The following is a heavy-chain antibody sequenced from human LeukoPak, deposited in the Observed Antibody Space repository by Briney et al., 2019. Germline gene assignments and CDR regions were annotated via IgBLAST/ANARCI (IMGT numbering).Heavy chain of an antibody. CDR3: AKTYYDILTGYGYHGMDV. D-gene: IGHD3-9*01. Sequence: GGSLRLSCAASGFTFSSYAMSWVRQAPGKGLEWVSAISGSGGSTYYADSVKGRFTISRDNSKNTLYLQMNSLRAEDTAVYYCAKTYYDILTGYGYHGMDVWGQGTTVTVSS. CDR1: GFTFSSYA. CDR2: ISGSGGST. V-gene: IGHV3-23*01. J-gene: IGHJ6*02.